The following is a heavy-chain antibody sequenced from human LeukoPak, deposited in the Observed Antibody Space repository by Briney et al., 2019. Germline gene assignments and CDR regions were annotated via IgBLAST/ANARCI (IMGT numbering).Heavy chain of an antibody. V-gene: IGHV3-48*02. D-gene: IGHD1-1*01. CDR1: GFTFTSYT. CDR3: ARDSTGTTLPPDY. J-gene: IGHJ4*02. Sequence: GGSLRLSCAASGFTFTSYTMNWVRQAPGKGLEWVSYIGRSGSTIYYADSVKGRFTISRDNAKNSLYLQMNSLRDEDTAVYYCARDSTGTTLPPDYWGQGTLVTVSS. CDR2: IGRSGSTI.